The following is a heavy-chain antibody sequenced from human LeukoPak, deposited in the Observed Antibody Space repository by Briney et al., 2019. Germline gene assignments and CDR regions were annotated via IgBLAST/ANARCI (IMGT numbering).Heavy chain of an antibody. D-gene: IGHD2-2*01. CDR3: AKDSTSDYYYYGMDV. CDR2: ISRSSRTI. CDR1: GFTFSRYS. Sequence: PGGSLRLSCADSGFTFSRYSMNWVRQAPGKGPEWVSYISRSSRTIYYADSVKGRFTISRDNSKNTLYLQMNSLRAEDTAVYYCAKDSTSDYYYYGMDVWGQGTTVTVSS. J-gene: IGHJ6*02. V-gene: IGHV3-48*01.